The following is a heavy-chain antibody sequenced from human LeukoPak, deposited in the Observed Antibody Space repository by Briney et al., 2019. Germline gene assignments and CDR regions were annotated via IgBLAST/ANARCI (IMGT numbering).Heavy chain of an antibody. Sequence: GGSLRPSCSASGFTFSSYAMHWVRQAPGKGLEYVSAISSNGGSTYYADSVKGRFTISRDNSKNTLYLQMSSLRVEDTAVYYCVKVSGSHDFDYWGQGTLVTVSS. CDR3: VKVSGSHDFDY. CDR1: GFTFSSYA. V-gene: IGHV3-64D*06. D-gene: IGHD1-26*01. J-gene: IGHJ4*02. CDR2: ISSNGGST.